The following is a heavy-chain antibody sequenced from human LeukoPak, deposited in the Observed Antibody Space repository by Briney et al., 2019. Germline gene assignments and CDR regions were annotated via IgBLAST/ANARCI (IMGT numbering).Heavy chain of an antibody. CDR1: GFTFSSYS. V-gene: IGHV3-48*04. J-gene: IGHJ6*02. CDR3: ARAEIGHYGDYGAGYYYYYYGMDV. CDR2: ISSSSTI. Sequence: PGGSLRLSCAASGFTFSSYSMNWVRQAPGKGLEWVSYISSSSTIYYADSVKGRFTISRDNAKNSLYLQMNSLRAEDTAVYYCARAEIGHYGDYGAGYYYYYYGMDVWGQGTTVTVSS. D-gene: IGHD4-17*01.